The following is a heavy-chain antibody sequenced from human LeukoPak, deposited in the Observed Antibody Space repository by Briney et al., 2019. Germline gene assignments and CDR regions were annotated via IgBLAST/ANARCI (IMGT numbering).Heavy chain of an antibody. CDR2: ISSSSSYI. Sequence: GGSLRLSCAASGFTFSSYSMNWVRQAPGKGLEWVSAISSSSSYIYYADSVKGRFTISRDNAKNSLYLRMNSLRAEDTAVYYCARDQRGYYDSSGYHHFDYWGQGTLVTVSS. J-gene: IGHJ4*02. CDR1: GFTFSSYS. CDR3: ARDQRGYYDSSGYHHFDY. V-gene: IGHV3-21*01. D-gene: IGHD3-22*01.